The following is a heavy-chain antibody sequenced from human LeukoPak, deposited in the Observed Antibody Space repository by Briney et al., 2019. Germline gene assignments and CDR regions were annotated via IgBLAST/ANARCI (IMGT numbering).Heavy chain of an antibody. J-gene: IGHJ4*02. CDR3: VRREVGAHLFDY. Sequence: GGSLRLSCAASGFTFSAYNMNWVRQAPGKGLEWISYITGNSGTIYYADSVKGRFTISRDNAKDSLYLQMNSLRAEDTAVYYCVRREVGAHLFDYWGQGTLVTVSS. D-gene: IGHD1-26*01. CDR1: GFTFSAYN. V-gene: IGHV3-48*01. CDR2: ITGNSGTI.